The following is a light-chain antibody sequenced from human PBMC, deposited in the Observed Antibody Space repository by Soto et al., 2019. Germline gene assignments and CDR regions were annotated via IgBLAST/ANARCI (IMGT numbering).Light chain of an antibody. CDR1: QSVGSN. CDR2: GAS. CDR3: QQYNNWPPDRT. J-gene: IGKJ1*01. V-gene: IGKV3-15*01. Sequence: EIVMTQSPATLSVSPGERATLSCRASQSVGSNLAGYQQKPGQAPRLLIYGASTRATGIPARFSGSGSGTEFTLTISSLQSEDFAIYFCQQYNNWPPDRTFGQGTKVEIK.